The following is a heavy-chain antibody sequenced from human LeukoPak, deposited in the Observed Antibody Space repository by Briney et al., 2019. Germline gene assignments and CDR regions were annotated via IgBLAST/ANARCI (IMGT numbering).Heavy chain of an antibody. D-gene: IGHD3-16*01. J-gene: IGHJ4*02. CDR3: ARQPWGTSPFDY. V-gene: IGHV4-59*08. CDR2: IYYSGST. Sequence: ASETLSLTCTVSGGSISNYYWSWIRQPPGKGLEWIGHIYYSGSTNYNPSLKSRVTISVDTSKNQFSLKLSSVTAADTAVYYCARQPWGTSPFDYWGQGTLVTVSS. CDR1: GGSISNYY.